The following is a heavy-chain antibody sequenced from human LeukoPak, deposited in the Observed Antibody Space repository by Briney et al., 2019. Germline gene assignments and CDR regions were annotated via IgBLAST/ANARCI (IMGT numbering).Heavy chain of an antibody. CDR3: ARDYYDSSGYYYGDAFDI. J-gene: IGHJ3*02. CDR2: INAGNGNT. Sequence: ASVKVSCKASGYTFTSYAMHWVRQAPGQRLEWMGWINAGNGNTKYSQKFQGRVTITRDTSASTAYMELSSLRSDDTAVYYCARDYYDSSGYYYGDAFDIWGQGTMVTVSS. V-gene: IGHV1-3*01. CDR1: GYTFTSYA. D-gene: IGHD3-22*01.